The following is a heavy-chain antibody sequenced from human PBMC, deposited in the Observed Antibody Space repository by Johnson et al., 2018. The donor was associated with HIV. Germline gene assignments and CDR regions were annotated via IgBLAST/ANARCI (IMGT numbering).Heavy chain of an antibody. CDR3: VRDVGPLDI. Sequence: VTLVESGGGLVQPGGSLRLSCAVSGFTFSNHHMTWVRQAPGKGLEWVSGINWNGGSTGYADSVKGRFTISRDNARNSLYLQMNSLRVEDTAVYYCVRDVGPLDIWGQGTMVTVSS. J-gene: IGHJ3*02. CDR2: INWNGGST. V-gene: IGHV3-20*04. CDR1: GFTFSNHH.